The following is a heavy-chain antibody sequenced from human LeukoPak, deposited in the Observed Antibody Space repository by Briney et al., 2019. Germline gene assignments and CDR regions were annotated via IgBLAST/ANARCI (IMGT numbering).Heavy chain of an antibody. V-gene: IGHV1-46*01. J-gene: IGHJ4*02. CDR3: VRVLRPYDMVEGVDY. CDR2: INPSGGST. Sequence: ASVKVSCKASGYTFTSCYMHWVRQAPGQGLEWMGIINPSGGSTSYGQKFQGRVTMTRDTSTSTVYMELSSLRSEDTAVYYCVRVLRPYDMVEGVDYWGQGTLVTVSS. CDR1: GYTFTSCY. D-gene: IGHD3-9*01.